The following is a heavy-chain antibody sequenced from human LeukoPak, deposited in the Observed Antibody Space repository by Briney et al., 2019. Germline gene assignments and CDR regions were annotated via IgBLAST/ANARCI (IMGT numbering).Heavy chain of an antibody. V-gene: IGHV4-31*03. Sequence: PSQTLSLTCTVSVGSISSGRYYWSWIRQNPGRGLEWIGYIYYSGSTYYNPSLKSRVTISVDTSKNQFSLKLSSVTAADTAVYYCARGGRDYVWGSYRPHYFDYWGQGTLVTVSS. CDR1: VGSISSGRYY. D-gene: IGHD3-16*02. CDR2: IYYSGST. CDR3: ARGGRDYVWGSYRPHYFDY. J-gene: IGHJ4*02.